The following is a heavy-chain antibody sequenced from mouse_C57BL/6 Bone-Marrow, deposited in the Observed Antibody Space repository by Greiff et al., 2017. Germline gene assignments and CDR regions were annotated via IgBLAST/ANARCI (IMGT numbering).Heavy chain of an antibody. CDR3: ARTLYYFDY. CDR1: GYTFTSYW. CDR2: IDPSDSYT. J-gene: IGHJ2*01. Sequence: QVQLQQPGAELVMPGASVKLSCKASGYTFTSYWMHWVKQRPGQGLEWIGEIDPSDSYTNYNQKFKGKSTLTVDKSSSTAYMQLSSLTSEDSAVXCCARTLYYFDYWGQGTTLTVSS. D-gene: IGHD6-2*01. V-gene: IGHV1-69*01.